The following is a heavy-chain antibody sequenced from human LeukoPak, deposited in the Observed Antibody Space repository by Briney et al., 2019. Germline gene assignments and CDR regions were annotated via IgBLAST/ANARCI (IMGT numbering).Heavy chain of an antibody. Sequence: PGGSLRLSCAASGFTFSSYAMSWVRQAPGKGLEWVSVIYSGGSTYYADSVKGRFTISRDNSKNTLYLQMNSLRAEDTAVYYCARDRAVAGTFDYWGQGTLVTVSS. CDR1: GFTFSSYA. D-gene: IGHD6-19*01. V-gene: IGHV3-53*01. CDR2: IYSGGST. CDR3: ARDRAVAGTFDY. J-gene: IGHJ4*02.